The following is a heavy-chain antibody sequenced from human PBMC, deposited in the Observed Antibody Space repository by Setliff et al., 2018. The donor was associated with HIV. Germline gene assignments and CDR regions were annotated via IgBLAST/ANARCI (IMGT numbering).Heavy chain of an antibody. CDR1: GYTSTSHG. V-gene: IGHV1-18*01. CDR3: ARDRTGVTSGEFDP. CDR2: ISAYNGNT. J-gene: IGHJ5*02. Sequence: ASVKVSCKASGYTSTSHGISWVRQAPGQGLEWMGWISAYNGNTNYAQKLQGRVTMTTDTSTSTAYMELSSLRSDDTAVYYCARDRTGVTSGEFDPWGQGTLVTVSS. D-gene: IGHD2-21*02.